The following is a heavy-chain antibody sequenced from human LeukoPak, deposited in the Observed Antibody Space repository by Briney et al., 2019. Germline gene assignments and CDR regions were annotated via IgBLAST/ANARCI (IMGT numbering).Heavy chain of an antibody. Sequence: SETLSLTCTVSGDSITTYYWSWIRQPPGKGLEWIGYMFHSGSTNYNPSLKSRVTISMYTSKNQFSLKLSSVTAADTAVYYCARVFRRDGYFDFWGQGTLVTVSS. V-gene: IGHV4-59*01. J-gene: IGHJ4*02. CDR3: ARVFRRDGYFDF. CDR2: MFHSGST. D-gene: IGHD2-15*01. CDR1: GDSITTYY.